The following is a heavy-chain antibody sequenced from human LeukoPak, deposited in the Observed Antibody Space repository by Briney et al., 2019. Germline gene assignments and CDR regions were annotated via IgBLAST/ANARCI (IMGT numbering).Heavy chain of an antibody. J-gene: IGHJ4*02. Sequence: SETLSLTCAVSGGSIISYYWSWLRRPPGKGLEWIGYIYYSGTTNYNPSLKSRVTISVDRSKNQFSLKLSSVTAADTAVYYCARGPGAMYFDFWGQGTLVTVSS. CDR2: IYYSGTT. CDR1: GGSIISYY. CDR3: ARGPGAMYFDF. V-gene: IGHV4-59*01. D-gene: IGHD2-2*01.